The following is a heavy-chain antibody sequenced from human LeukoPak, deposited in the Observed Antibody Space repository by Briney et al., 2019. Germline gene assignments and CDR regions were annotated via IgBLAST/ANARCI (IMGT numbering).Heavy chain of an antibody. CDR2: IRSKAYGGTT. J-gene: IGHJ4*02. D-gene: IGHD3-10*01. V-gene: IGHV3-49*03. CDR3: TSELLWFGELLRPFDY. CDR1: GFTFGDYA. Sequence: PGGSLRLSCTASGFTFGDYAMSWFRQAPGKGLEWVGFIRSKAYGGTTEYAASVKGRFTISRDDSKSIAYLQMNSLKTEDTAVYYCTSELLWFGELLRPFDYWGQGTLVTVSS.